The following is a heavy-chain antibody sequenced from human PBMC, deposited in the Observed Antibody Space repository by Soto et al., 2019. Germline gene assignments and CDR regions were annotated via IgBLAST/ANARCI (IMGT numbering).Heavy chain of an antibody. CDR3: ARGVRGGYYYYGMDV. CDR2: IYYSGGT. V-gene: IGHV4-59*01. J-gene: IGHJ6*02. D-gene: IGHD3-22*01. Sequence: PSETLSLTCTVSGGSISSYYWSWIRQPPGKGLEWIGYIYYSGGTNYNPSLKSRVTISVDTSKNQFSLKLSSVTAADTAVYYCARGVRGGYYYYGMDVWGQGTTVTVSS. CDR1: GGSISSYY.